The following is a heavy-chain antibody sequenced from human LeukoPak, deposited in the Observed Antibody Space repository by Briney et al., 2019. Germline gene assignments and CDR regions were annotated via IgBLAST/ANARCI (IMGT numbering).Heavy chain of an antibody. J-gene: IGHJ1*01. V-gene: IGHV4-39*01. D-gene: IGHD3-22*01. CDR3: ARRRYYDGSGYLE. CDR2: IYYSGRT. Sequence: SETLSLTCSVSGDSVSRSDSYWDWIRQPPGKGLEWIGNIYYSGRTYYSPSLKSRVTMSVDPSTNQLSLTLRSVTAADTAVYYCARRRYYDGSGYLEWGQGTLLSVSS. CDR1: GDSVSRSDSY.